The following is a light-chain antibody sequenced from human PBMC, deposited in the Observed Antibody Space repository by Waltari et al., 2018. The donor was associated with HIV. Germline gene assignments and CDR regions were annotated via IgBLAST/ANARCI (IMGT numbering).Light chain of an antibody. CDR1: ITDVGGYNY. Sequence: QSALTQPRSVSGSPGPSVTIPCTGTITDVGGYNYFSWYQQHPGKAPKLMIYDVSKRPSGVPDRFSGSKSGNTASLTISGLQAEDEADFYCCSYVGSYTYVFGTGTKVTVL. V-gene: IGLV2-11*01. CDR3: CSYVGSYTYV. CDR2: DVS. J-gene: IGLJ1*01.